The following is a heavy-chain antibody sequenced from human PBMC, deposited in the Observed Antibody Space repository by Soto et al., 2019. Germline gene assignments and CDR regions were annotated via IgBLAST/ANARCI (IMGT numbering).Heavy chain of an antibody. CDR3: ARVRGEVGSGWFYDY. D-gene: IGHD6-19*01. V-gene: IGHV1-2*02. Sequence: QVQLVQSESEVKKSGASLKVSCKASAYSFTGYYMHWVRQARGQGLEWMGWINPNNGATKNAQKFQGRVTMTRDTSMSTAYMELSRLTSDDTAMYYCARVRGEVGSGWFYDYWGQGTPVTVSS. CDR2: INPNNGAT. CDR1: AYSFTGYY. J-gene: IGHJ4*02.